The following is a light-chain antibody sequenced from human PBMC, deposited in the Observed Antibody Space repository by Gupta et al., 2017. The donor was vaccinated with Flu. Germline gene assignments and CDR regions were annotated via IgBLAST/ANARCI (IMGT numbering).Light chain of an antibody. CDR2: SAS. Sequence: DIEMTQSPSSLSASVGDRVTISCRASQSIITHLNWYQQKPGRAPNLLIYSASSVQSAVPPRPPGTGSRTDFTLVIRILHLQDSAIYYSQGSVGRGPTFGSGT. CDR3: QGSVGRGPT. V-gene: IGKV1-39*01. J-gene: IGKJ3*01. CDR1: QSIITH.